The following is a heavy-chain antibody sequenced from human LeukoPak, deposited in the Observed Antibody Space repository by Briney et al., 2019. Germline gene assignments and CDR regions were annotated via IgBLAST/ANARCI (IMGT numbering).Heavy chain of an antibody. CDR2: IYTSGST. V-gene: IGHV4-4*07. Sequence: SETLSLTCTVSGGSISSYYWSWIRQPAGKGLEWIGRIYTSGSTNYNPSLKSRVTMSVDTSKNQFSLKLSSVTAADTAMYYCARDRVWELGLHAFDIWGQGTMVTVSS. CDR3: ARDRVWELGLHAFDI. D-gene: IGHD1-26*01. J-gene: IGHJ3*02. CDR1: GGSISSYY.